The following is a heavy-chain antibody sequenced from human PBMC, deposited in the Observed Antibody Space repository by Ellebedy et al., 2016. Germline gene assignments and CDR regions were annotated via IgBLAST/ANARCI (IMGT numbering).Heavy chain of an antibody. CDR2: IYPGDSDT. J-gene: IGHJ1*01. CDR3: ARHMKEGDSSGSLQH. Sequence: GESLKISXKGSGYSFTSYWIGWVRQMPGKGLEWMGIIYPGDSDTRYSPSFQGQVTISADKSISTAYLQWSSLKASDTAMYYCARHMKEGDSSGSLQHWGQGTLVTVSS. V-gene: IGHV5-51*01. CDR1: GYSFTSYW. D-gene: IGHD3-22*01.